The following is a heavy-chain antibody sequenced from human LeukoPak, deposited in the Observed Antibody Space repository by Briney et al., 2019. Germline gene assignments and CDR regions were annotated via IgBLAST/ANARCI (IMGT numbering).Heavy chain of an antibody. Sequence: GGSLRLSCVASGFTFNNYAMNWVRQAPGKGLEWVSAIGSSGGSKYYADSVKGRFTISRDNSKNTVNLQMNSLRVEDMAVYYCASAGLQQKRNYYYMDVWGNGTTVTISS. J-gene: IGHJ6*03. CDR3: ASAGLQQKRNYYYMDV. D-gene: IGHD3-10*01. CDR1: GFTFNNYA. V-gene: IGHV3-23*01. CDR2: IGSSGGSK.